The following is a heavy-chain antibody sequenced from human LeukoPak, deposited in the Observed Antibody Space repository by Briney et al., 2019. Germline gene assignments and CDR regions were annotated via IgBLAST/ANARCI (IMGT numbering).Heavy chain of an antibody. CDR1: GGTFSSYA. CDR3: ASGALKLLFPGFDY. J-gene: IGHJ4*02. D-gene: IGHD2-21*02. CDR2: ISAYNGNT. V-gene: IGHV1-18*01. Sequence: ASVKVSCKVSGGTFSSYAISWVRQAPGQGLEWMGWISAYNGNTNYARKLQGRVTMTTDTSTSTAYMELRSLRSDDPAVYYCASGALKLLFPGFDYWGQGTLVTVSS.